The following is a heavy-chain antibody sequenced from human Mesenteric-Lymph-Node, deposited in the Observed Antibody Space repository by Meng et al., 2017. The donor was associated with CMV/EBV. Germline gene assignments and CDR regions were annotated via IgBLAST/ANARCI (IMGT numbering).Heavy chain of an antibody. CDR3: ARDPDYSDSYYYYGMDV. CDR1: RFTLDDYV. CDR2: IFSGGST. J-gene: IGHJ6*02. V-gene: IGHV3-NL1*01. D-gene: IGHD4-17*01. Sequence: GESLKISCGASRFTLDDYVMHWVRQAPGKGLEWVSVIFSGGSTYYADSVKGRFTISRDNSKNTLYLQMNSLRAEDTAVYYCARDPDYSDSYYYYGMDVWGQGTTVTSP.